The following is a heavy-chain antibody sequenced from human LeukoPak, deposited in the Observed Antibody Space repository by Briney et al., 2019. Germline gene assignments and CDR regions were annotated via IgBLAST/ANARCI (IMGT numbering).Heavy chain of an antibody. CDR2: ISSSSSYI. CDR3: ATQAEGYNSYFDY. J-gene: IGHJ4*02. CDR1: GFTFSSYS. D-gene: IGHD5-24*01. V-gene: IGHV3-21*01. Sequence: GGSLRLSCAASGFTFSSYSMNWVRQAPGKGLEWVSSISSSSSYIYYADSVKGRFTISRDNAKNSLYLQMNSLRAEDTAVYYCATQAEGYNSYFDYWGQGTLVTVSS.